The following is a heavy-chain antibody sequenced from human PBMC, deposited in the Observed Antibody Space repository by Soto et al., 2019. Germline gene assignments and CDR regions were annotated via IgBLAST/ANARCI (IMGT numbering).Heavy chain of an antibody. CDR3: ARLPYYYGSGRTPFDY. V-gene: IGHV4-34*01. CDR2: INHSGST. J-gene: IGHJ4*02. Sequence: QVQLQQWGAGLLKPSETLSLTCAVYGGSFSGYYWSWIRQPPGKGLEWIGEINHSGSTNYNPSLKYRVTIAVDTSKNQFSLKLSSVTAADTAVYYCARLPYYYGSGRTPFDYWGQGTLVTVSS. CDR1: GGSFSGYY. D-gene: IGHD3-10*01.